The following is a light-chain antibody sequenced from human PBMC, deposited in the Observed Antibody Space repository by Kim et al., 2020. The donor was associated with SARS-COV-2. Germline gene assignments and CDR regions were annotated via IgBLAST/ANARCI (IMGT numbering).Light chain of an antibody. J-gene: IGLJ3*02. Sequence: APGKTARLTCGGNNIGSKSVHWYQQKPGQAPVLVIYYDSDRPSGIPERFSGSNSGNTATLTISRVEAGDEADYYCQVWDSSSDWVFGGGTQLTVL. CDR3: QVWDSSSDWV. V-gene: IGLV3-21*04. CDR2: YDS. CDR1: NIGSKS.